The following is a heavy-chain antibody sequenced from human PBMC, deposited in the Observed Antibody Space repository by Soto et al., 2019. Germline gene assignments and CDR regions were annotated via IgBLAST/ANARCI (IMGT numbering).Heavy chain of an antibody. CDR2: IWDDGSNK. J-gene: IGHJ2*01. V-gene: IGHV3-33*01. Sequence: QVQLVESGGGVVQPGRSLRLSCAASGFTFSSYGMHWVRQAPGKGLEWVAVIWDDGSNKYYADSVKGRFTISRDNSKNTLYLQMNSLRAEDTAVYYCARIYSSSAGWWYFDLWGRGTLVTVSS. CDR3: ARIYSSSAGWWYFDL. CDR1: GFTFSSYG. D-gene: IGHD6-6*01.